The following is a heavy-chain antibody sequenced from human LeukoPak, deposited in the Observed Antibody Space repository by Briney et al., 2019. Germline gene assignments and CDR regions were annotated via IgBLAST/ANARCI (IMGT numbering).Heavy chain of an antibody. CDR3: ARDQTPFY. Sequence: GGSLRLSCAASGFTFSSYWMSWVRQAPGKGLEWVANIKQDGSEKYYVDSVKGRFTISRDNAKSSMWLQMNSLRDEDTAVYYCARDQTPFYWGQGSLVTVSS. CDR2: IKQDGSEK. J-gene: IGHJ4*02. CDR1: GFTFSSYW. V-gene: IGHV3-7*01. D-gene: IGHD2-15*01.